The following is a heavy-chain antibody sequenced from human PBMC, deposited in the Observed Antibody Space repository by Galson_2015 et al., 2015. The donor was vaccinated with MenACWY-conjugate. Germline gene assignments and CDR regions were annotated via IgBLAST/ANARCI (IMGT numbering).Heavy chain of an antibody. CDR1: VGFSRASY. CDR2: IYNNENA. Sequence: SEPLSLTCPVSVGFSRASYWSWIRQPPGKDLEWIGYIYNNENANYNPSLKSRVTISLKTPTNKFSLNLPSVTAAARAVYYCARGGAVVYSSKYFQKWGQGTHVTVSS. D-gene: IGHD2-8*02. J-gene: IGHJ1*01. CDR3: ARGGAVVYSSKYFQK. V-gene: IGHV4-59*13.